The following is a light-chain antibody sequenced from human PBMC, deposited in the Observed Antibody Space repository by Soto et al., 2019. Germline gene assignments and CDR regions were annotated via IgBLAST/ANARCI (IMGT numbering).Light chain of an antibody. J-gene: IGLJ3*02. CDR3: SSYTSSYTSSHTWV. Sequence: QSALTQPPSVSGSPGQSVTISCTGTSSDVGTYNRVSWFQQPPGTAPKLIIYEVSNRPSGVPDRFSGSKSSNTASLSISGLRAEDEADYYCSSYTSSYTSSHTWVFGGGTKLTVL. CDR2: EVS. CDR1: SSDVGTYNR. V-gene: IGLV2-18*02.